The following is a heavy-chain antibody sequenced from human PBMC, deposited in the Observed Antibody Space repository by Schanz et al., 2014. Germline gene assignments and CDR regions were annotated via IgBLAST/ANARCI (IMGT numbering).Heavy chain of an antibody. Sequence: QIQLVQSGPEVKKPGATVKVSCKASGNIFINSGISWVRQAPGQGLEWMGWISVYNHNKEYDQKFQGRVTMTTDTSTSTAYMALTDLRSDDTAVYYCARDRRFFDRDDLYYFDSWGQGTLVTVSS. CDR3: ARDRRFFDRDDLYYFDS. V-gene: IGHV1-18*01. CDR1: GNIFINSG. D-gene: IGHD3-3*01. J-gene: IGHJ4*02. CDR2: ISVYNHNK.